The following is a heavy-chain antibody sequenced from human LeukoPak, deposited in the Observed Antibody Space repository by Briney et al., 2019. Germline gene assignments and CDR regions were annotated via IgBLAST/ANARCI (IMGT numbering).Heavy chain of an antibody. V-gene: IGHV4-39*07. Sequence: SETLSLTCTVSGGSISGSGYYWGWIRQPPGKGLEWIGSIYYSGSTYYNPSLKSRVTISVDTSKNQFSLKLSSVTAADTAVYYCARSEYSSSWKVFDYWGQGTLVTVSS. J-gene: IGHJ4*02. CDR3: ARSEYSSSWKVFDY. D-gene: IGHD6-13*01. CDR2: IYYSGST. CDR1: GGSISGSGYY.